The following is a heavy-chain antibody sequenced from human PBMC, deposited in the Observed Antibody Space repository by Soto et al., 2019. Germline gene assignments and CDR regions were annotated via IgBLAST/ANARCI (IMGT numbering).Heavy chain of an antibody. CDR3: AKDRAVHTMMAEFDY. Sequence: TCTVSGGSISSSSYYWGWIRQPPGKGLEWIGSIYYSGSTYYNPSLKSRVTISVDTSKNQFSLKLSSVTAADTAVYYCAKDRAVHTMMAEFDYWGQGTLVTVSS. CDR2: IYYSGST. CDR1: GGSISSSSYY. D-gene: IGHD3-22*01. V-gene: IGHV4-39*02. J-gene: IGHJ4*02.